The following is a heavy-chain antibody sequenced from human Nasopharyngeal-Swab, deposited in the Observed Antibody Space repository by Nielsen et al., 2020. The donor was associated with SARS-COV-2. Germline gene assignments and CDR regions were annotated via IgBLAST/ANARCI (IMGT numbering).Heavy chain of an antibody. V-gene: IGHV1-3*01. Sequence: WVRQAPGQALEWMGWIHAANGNTKYSQKFQGRVAITRDTSASTAYMEVSSLRSEDTAVYYCASGQSPRYQLLYDWGQGTLVTVSS. D-gene: IGHD2-2*02. CDR3: ASGQSPRYQLLYD. J-gene: IGHJ4*02. CDR2: IHAANGNT.